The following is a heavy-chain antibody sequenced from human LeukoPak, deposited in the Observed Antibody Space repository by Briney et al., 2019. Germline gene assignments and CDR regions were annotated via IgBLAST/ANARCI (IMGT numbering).Heavy chain of an antibody. CDR2: IIPIFGIA. J-gene: IGHJ6*02. Sequence: ASVKVSCKASGGTFSSYAISWVRQAPGQGLEWMGRIIPIFGIANYAQKFQGRVTITADKSTSTAYMELSSLSSEDTAVYYCTRSEQLVYYYHGMDVWGQGTTVTVSS. CDR3: TRSEQLVYYYHGMDV. D-gene: IGHD6-6*01. CDR1: GGTFSSYA. V-gene: IGHV1-69*04.